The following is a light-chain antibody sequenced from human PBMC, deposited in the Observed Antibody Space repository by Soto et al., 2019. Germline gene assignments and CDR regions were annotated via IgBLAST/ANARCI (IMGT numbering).Light chain of an antibody. CDR1: SSDVGGYNY. J-gene: IGLJ3*02. CDR3: SSYSSSSTPWV. V-gene: IGLV2-14*01. CDR2: EVT. Sequence: QSALTQPASVSGSPGQSITISCTGTSSDVGGYNYVSWYQQHPGEAPKLIIYEVTNRPSGISNRFSGSKSGNTASLIISGLQAEDEADYYCSSYSSSSTPWVFGGGTKLTVL.